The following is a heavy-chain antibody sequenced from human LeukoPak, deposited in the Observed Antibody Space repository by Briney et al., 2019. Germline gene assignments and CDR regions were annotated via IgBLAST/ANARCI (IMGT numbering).Heavy chain of an antibody. D-gene: IGHD6-6*01. CDR3: GVLGGY. V-gene: IGHV3-7*01. J-gene: IGHJ4*02. CDR1: GFTFSGYW. CDR2: IMQDGSVK. Sequence: GGSLRLSCAASGFTFSGYWMTWVRQAPGKGLEWVANIMQDGSVKYYVDSVMGRFTISRDNAKNSLYLQMNSLRVEDTAVYYCGVLGGYWGQGTLVTVSS.